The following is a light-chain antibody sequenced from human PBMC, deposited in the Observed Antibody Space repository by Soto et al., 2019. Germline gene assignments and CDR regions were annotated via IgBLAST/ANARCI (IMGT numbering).Light chain of an antibody. J-gene: IGLJ1*01. CDR3: SSYTRSSTLYV. CDR2: EVT. V-gene: IGLV2-14*01. Sequence: QSSRSPPASVSWSPGQAITISCTGTSSDVGAYNYVCWYKQRPGKAPQLMIYEVTNRPSGVSDRFSGSKSGNTASLTISGLQAEDEADYYCSSYTRSSTLYVLGTGTKVTAL. CDR1: SSDVGAYNY.